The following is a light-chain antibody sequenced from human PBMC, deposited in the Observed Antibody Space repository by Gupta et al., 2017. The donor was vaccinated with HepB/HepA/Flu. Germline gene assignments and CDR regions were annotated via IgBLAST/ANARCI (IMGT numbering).Light chain of an antibody. CDR1: QSVSNY. J-gene: IGKJ5*01. CDR3: HQRSIWPIT. CDR2: GAS. V-gene: IGKV3-11*01. Sequence: EIVLTQSPATLSLSPGERATLSCRASQSVSNYLVWYQQKPGRAPRLLIYGASNRAAGIPARFTGSGSGTDFTLTISSLEPEDFAVYYCHQRSIWPITFGQGTRLEIK.